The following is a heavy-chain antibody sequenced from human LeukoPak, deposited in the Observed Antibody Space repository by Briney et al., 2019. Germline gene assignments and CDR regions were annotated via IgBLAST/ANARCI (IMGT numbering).Heavy chain of an antibody. CDR3: AKDIADYASGSAPCGMDV. CDR2: ISGSGGST. D-gene: IGHD3-10*01. CDR1: GFTLSNYA. V-gene: IGHV3-23*01. Sequence: GGSLRLSCAASGFTLSNYAMTWVRQAPGKGLEWVSAISGSGGSTYYAGSVKGRFTISRDNSKNTLYLQTHSLRAEDTAVYYCAKDIADYASGSAPCGMDVWGQGTPVTVSS. J-gene: IGHJ6*02.